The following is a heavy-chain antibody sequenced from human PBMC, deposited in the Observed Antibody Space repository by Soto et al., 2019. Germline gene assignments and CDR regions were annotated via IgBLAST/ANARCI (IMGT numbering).Heavy chain of an antibody. CDR1: GGSVSSGSYY. D-gene: IGHD5-12*01. V-gene: IGHV4-61*01. CDR3: ARGVRLLFGY. Sequence: QVQLQESGPGLVKPSETLSLTCTVSGGSVSSGSYYYYWIRQPPGKGLEWIGYIYYSGSTNYNSSLKSRVTISLDTSKNQFSLNLTSVTAADTAVYYCARGVRLLFGYWGQGTMVTVS. J-gene: IGHJ4*02. CDR2: IYYSGST.